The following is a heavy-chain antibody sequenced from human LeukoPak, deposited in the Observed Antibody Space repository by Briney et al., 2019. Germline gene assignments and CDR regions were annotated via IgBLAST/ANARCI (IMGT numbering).Heavy chain of an antibody. D-gene: IGHD6-13*01. V-gene: IGHV1-69*13. Sequence: GASVTVSCKASGGTFSSYAISWVRQAPGQGLEWMGGIIPIFGTANYAQKFQGRVTITADESTSTAYMELSSLRSEDTAVYYCARDYGVSSSWFRNYYYGMDVWGQGTTVTVSS. J-gene: IGHJ6*02. CDR3: ARDYGVSSSWFRNYYYGMDV. CDR1: GGTFSSYA. CDR2: IIPIFGTA.